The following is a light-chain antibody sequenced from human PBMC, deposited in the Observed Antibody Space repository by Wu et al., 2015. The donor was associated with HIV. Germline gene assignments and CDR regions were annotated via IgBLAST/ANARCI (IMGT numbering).Light chain of an antibody. CDR1: QSVRQQ. CDR2: GAS. CDR3: QQYNNWPYT. Sequence: GTLXCRASQSVRQQLRPGTSRKPRATAPRLLIYGASTRATGIPARFSGSGSGTEFTLTISSMQSEDFAVYYCQQYNNWPYTFGQGTKLEIK. V-gene: IGKV3-15*01. J-gene: IGKJ2*01.